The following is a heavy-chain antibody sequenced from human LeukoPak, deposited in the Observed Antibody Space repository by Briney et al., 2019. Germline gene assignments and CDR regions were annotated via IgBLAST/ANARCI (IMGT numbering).Heavy chain of an antibody. CDR3: ATIAAAGIFDY. V-gene: IGHV3-53*01. CDR2: IYSGGST. J-gene: IGHJ4*02. D-gene: IGHD6-13*01. Sequence: GGSLRLSCAASGFTVSSNYMSWVRQAPGKGLEWASVIYSGGSTYYADSVKGRFTISRDNSKNTLYLQMNSLRAEDTAVYYCATIAAAGIFDYWGQGTLVTVSS. CDR1: GFTVSSNY.